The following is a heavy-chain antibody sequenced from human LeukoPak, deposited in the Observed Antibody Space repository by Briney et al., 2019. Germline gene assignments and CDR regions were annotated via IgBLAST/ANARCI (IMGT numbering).Heavy chain of an antibody. CDR3: ARENNLNCSSTSCYGGGFDY. CDR1: GFTFSSYW. D-gene: IGHD2-2*01. J-gene: IGHJ4*02. CDR2: INSDGSST. Sequence: GGSLRLSCAASGFTFSSYWMHWVRQAPGKGLVWVSRINSDGSSTSYADSVKGRSTISRDNAKNTLYLQMNSLRAEDTAVYYCARENNLNCSSTSCYGGGFDYWGQGTLVTVSS. V-gene: IGHV3-74*01.